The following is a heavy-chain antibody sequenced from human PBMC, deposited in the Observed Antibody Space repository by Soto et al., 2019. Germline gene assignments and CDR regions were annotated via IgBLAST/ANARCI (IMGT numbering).Heavy chain of an antibody. J-gene: IGHJ6*02. CDR2: ISSSSSYI. CDR3: ARAIAVXXXXYYGMDV. Sequence: PGGSLRLSCAASGFTFSSYRMNRVRQAPGKGLEWVSSISSSSSYIHYADSVKGRFTISRDNAKNSLYLQMNRLRAEDTAVYYCARAIAVXXXXYYGMDVWGQGTTVTVSS. CDR1: GFTFSSYR. V-gene: IGHV3-21*01. D-gene: IGHD6-19*01.